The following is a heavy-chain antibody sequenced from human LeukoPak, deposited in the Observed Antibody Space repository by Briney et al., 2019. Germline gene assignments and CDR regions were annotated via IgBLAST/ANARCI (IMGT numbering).Heavy chain of an antibody. CDR2: INHSRST. D-gene: IGHD3-22*01. CDR3: ARDRDYYDSSGYPPLGY. Sequence: SETLSLTCAVYGGSFSGYYWNWVRQPPGKGLEWIGEINHSRSTNYNTSLKSRVTISVDTSKNQFSLRLSSVTAADTAVYYCARDRDYYDSSGYPPLGYWGQGTLVTVSS. CDR1: GGSFSGYY. J-gene: IGHJ4*02. V-gene: IGHV4-34*01.